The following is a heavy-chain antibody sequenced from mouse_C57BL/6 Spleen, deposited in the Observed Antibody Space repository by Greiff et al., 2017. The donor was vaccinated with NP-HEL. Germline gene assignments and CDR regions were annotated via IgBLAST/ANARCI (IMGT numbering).Heavy chain of an antibody. CDR2: IDPSDSYT. V-gene: IGHV1-69*01. D-gene: IGHD1-1*01. CDR1: GYTFTSYW. Sequence: VQLQQPGAELVMPGASVKLSCKASGYTFTSYWMHWVKQRPGQGLEWIGEIDPSDSYTNYNQKFKGKSTLTVDKSSSTAYMQLSSLTSEDSAVYYCARLNPNGRDFEGWGTGTTVTVSS. CDR3: ARLNPNGRDFEG. J-gene: IGHJ1*03.